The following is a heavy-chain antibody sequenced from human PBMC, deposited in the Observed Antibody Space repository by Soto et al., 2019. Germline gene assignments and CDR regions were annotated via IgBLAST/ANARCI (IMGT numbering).Heavy chain of an antibody. D-gene: IGHD5-12*01. V-gene: IGHV3-23*01. CDR2: ISGSGGST. CDR1: GFTFSSYA. CDR3: AKGGYSGYGTNYSYGMDV. Sequence: EVQLLESGGGLVQPGGSLRLSCAASGFTFSSYAMSWVRQAPGKGLEWVSAISGSGGSTYYADSVKGRFTISRDNSKNTLYLQMNSLRAEDTAVYYCAKGGYSGYGTNYSYGMDVWGQGTTVTVSS. J-gene: IGHJ6*02.